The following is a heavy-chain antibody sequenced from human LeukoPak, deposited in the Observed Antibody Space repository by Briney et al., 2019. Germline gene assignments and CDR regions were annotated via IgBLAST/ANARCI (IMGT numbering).Heavy chain of an antibody. CDR1: GYTFTGYY. CDR3: AREGVGIVVVPAASKDYYYYYMDV. J-gene: IGHJ6*03. V-gene: IGHV1-2*02. CDR2: INPNSGST. D-gene: IGHD2-2*01. Sequence: GASVKVSCKASGYTFTGYYMHWVRQAPGQGLEWMGWINPNSGSTNYAQKFQGRVTMTRDTSISTAYMELSRLRSDDTAVYYCAREGVGIVVVPAASKDYYYYYMDVWGKGTTVTVSS.